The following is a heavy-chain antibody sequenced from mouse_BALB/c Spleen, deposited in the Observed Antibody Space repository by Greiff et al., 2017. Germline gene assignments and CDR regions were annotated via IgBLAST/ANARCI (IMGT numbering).Heavy chain of an antibody. J-gene: IGHJ2*01. V-gene: IGHV5-6-3*01. CDR2: INSNGGST. CDR3: ARGVTTVVAYDY. Sequence: EVKLVESGGGLVQPGGSLKLSCAASGFTFSSYGMSWVRQTPDKRLELVATINSNGGSTYYPDSVKGRFTISRDNAKNTLYLQMSSLKSEDTAMYYCARGVTTVVAYDYWGQGTTLTVSS. CDR1: GFTFSSYG. D-gene: IGHD1-1*01.